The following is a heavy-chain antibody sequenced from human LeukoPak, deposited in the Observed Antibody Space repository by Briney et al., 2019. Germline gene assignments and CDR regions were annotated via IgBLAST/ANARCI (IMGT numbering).Heavy chain of an antibody. CDR2: IYSGDNT. V-gene: IGHV3-66*02. Sequence: GGSLRLSCAASGFTVSNNYMSWVRQAPGKGLEWVSVIYSGDNTYYVASVKGRFTISRDNSKNTLFLQMNRLRAEDTAVYYCAGRRVLDASFDYWGQGTLVTVSS. CDR3: AGRRVLDASFDY. D-gene: IGHD3-16*01. J-gene: IGHJ4*02. CDR1: GFTVSNNY.